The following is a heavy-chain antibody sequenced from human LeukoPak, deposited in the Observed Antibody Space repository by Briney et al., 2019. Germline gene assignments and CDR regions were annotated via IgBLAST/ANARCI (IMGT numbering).Heavy chain of an antibody. CDR3: ARGAAKTYYYDSSGLYYFDY. J-gene: IGHJ4*02. Sequence: PGGSLRLSCAASGFTFSSYAMHWVRQAPGMGLEWVAVISYDGSNKYYADSVKGRFTISRDNSKNTLYLQMNSLRAEDTAVYYCARGAAKTYYYDSSGLYYFDYWGQGTLVTVSS. CDR1: GFTFSSYA. D-gene: IGHD3-22*01. V-gene: IGHV3-30-3*01. CDR2: ISYDGSNK.